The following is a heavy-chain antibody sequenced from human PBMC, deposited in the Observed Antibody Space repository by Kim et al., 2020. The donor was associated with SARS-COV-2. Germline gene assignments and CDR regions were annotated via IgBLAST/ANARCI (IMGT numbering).Heavy chain of an antibody. Sequence: SSGGSTYCAHSMKDRFTISRDNSKNTLYLQMNSLRAEDTAVYYCARGVYWGQGTLVTVSS. V-gene: IGHV3-53*01. CDR3: ARGVY. J-gene: IGHJ4*02. CDR2: SSGGST.